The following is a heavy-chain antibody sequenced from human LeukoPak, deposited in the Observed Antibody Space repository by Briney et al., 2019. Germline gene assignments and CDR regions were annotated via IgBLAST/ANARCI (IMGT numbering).Heavy chain of an antibody. CDR3: AKGTGHYYYYMDV. CDR1: GFTFSIYG. CDR2: IWYDGSNK. Sequence: GGSLRLSCAASGFTFSIYGMHWVRQAPGRGLEWVALIWYDGSNKYYADSVKGRFTISRDNPKNTLYLQMNSLRAEDTAVYYCAKGTGHYYYYMDVWGKGTTVTVSS. J-gene: IGHJ6*03. V-gene: IGHV3-33*06. D-gene: IGHD1-14*01.